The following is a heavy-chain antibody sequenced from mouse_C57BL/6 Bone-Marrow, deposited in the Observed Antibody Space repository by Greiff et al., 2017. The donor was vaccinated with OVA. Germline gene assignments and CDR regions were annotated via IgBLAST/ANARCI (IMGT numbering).Heavy chain of an antibody. CDR1: GFSLTSYG. J-gene: IGHJ4*01. Sequence: QVQLQQSGPGLVQPSQSLSITCTVSGFSLTSYGVHWVRQSPGKGLEWLGVIWRGGSTDYNAAFMSRLSITKDNSKSQVVFKMNSLQADDTAMYDCAKREDYDDRYAMDGWGQGTSVTVAS. D-gene: IGHD2-4*01. CDR2: IWRGGST. CDR3: AKREDYDDRYAMDG. V-gene: IGHV2-5*01.